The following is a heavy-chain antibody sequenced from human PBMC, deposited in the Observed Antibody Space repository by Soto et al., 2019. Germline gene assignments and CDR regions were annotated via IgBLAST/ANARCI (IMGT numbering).Heavy chain of an antibody. D-gene: IGHD3-10*01. Sequence: SVKVSCKGSGGTFRRYSISWVLQAPGHRLEGMGGIVPCFGTTNYAQKFQGRVTITAEESTSTSYMELRSLRSEDTAVYYCARPDEGIYNSNHHYYYALDIWGQGTTVTVSS. CDR2: IVPCFGTT. J-gene: IGHJ6*02. V-gene: IGHV1-69*13. CDR1: GGTFRRYS. CDR3: ARPDEGIYNSNHHYYYALDI.